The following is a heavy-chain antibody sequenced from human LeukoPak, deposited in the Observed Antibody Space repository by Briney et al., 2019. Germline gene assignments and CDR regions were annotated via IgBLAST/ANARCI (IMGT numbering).Heavy chain of an antibody. J-gene: IGHJ6*02. CDR1: GGTFTSYT. Sequence: ASVKVSCKASGGTFTSYTISWVRLAPGQGLEWLGGIIPILGIANYAQKFQGRVTITADKSTSTAYMELSSLRSEDTAVYYCAYCTNGVCYRGGVYGMDVWGQGSTVTVSS. CDR2: IIPILGIA. V-gene: IGHV1-69*10. CDR3: AYCTNGVCYRGGVYGMDV. D-gene: IGHD2-8*01.